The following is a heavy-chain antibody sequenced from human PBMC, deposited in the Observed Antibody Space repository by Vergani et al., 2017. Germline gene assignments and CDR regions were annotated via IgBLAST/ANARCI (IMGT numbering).Heavy chain of an antibody. V-gene: IGHV1-8*01. CDR2: MSPDSGNR. CDR1: GYSFTSHD. Sequence: QVQLVQSGAEVKKPGASVKVSCEASGYSFTSHDIYWVRQAPGQGREWMGWMSPDSGNRGFAQNFQGRISMTSNTSINTAYMELSSLTSEDTAIYYCARDYSNNNYFDPWGQGTLVTVSS. J-gene: IGHJ5*02. CDR3: ARDYSNNNYFDP. D-gene: IGHD4-11*01.